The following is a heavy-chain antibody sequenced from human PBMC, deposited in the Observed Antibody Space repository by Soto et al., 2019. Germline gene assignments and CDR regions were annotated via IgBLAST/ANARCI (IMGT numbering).Heavy chain of an antibody. J-gene: IGHJ4*02. CDR2: IYNGGNT. V-gene: IGHV4-39*01. CDR3: VKRSLLVAPT. D-gene: IGHD2-21*01. CDR1: VGSISSCDY. Sequence: TSEPLFLNCPVSVGSISSCDYVWIRQPPGKGLEWIGSIYNGGNTYYNPPLKSRVIISADTSKNQFSLSLNSVTAADTAVYYCVKRSLLVAPTWGQGILVTVSS.